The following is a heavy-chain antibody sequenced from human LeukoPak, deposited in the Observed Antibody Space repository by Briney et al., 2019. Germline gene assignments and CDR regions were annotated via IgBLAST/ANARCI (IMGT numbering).Heavy chain of an antibody. CDR3: AGTITVAGTSFPYFDY. D-gene: IGHD6-19*01. J-gene: IGHJ4*02. CDR1: GGSISSSSYY. CDR2: IYFNGNT. Sequence: PSETLSLTCTVAGGSISSSSYYWGWIRQPPGKGLEWIARIYFNGNTYYNPSLKSRVTISADTSKNQFSLKVSSVTAADSAVYYCAGTITVAGTSFPYFDYWGQGALVIVSS. V-gene: IGHV4-39*01.